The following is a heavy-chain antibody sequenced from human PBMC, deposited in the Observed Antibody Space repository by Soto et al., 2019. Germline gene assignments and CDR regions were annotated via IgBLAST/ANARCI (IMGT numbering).Heavy chain of an antibody. CDR1: GGSISSSSYY. J-gene: IGHJ6*02. CDR3: ARLSDYDILTGYYSLGFFGMDV. Sequence: QLQLQESGPGLVKPSETLSLTCTVSGGSISSSSYYWGWIRQPPGKGLEWIGSIYYSGSTYYNPSLTSRVTISVDTSKNQFSLKLSSVTAADTAVYYCARLSDYDILTGYYSLGFFGMDVWGQGTTVTVSS. CDR2: IYYSGST. D-gene: IGHD3-9*01. V-gene: IGHV4-39*01.